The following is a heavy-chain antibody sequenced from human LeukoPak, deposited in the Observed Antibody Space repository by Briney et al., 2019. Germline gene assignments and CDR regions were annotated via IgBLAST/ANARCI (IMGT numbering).Heavy chain of an antibody. CDR3: ATSSYDNSGWFDP. Sequence: SETLSLTCTVSGGSISSYYWNWIRQPPGKGLEWIGFIYYSGSTNYNPSLKSRVTISVDTSKNQFSLKLSSVTAADTAVYYCATSSYDNSGWFDPWGQGTLVTVSS. CDR2: IYYSGST. J-gene: IGHJ5*02. D-gene: IGHD3-22*01. CDR1: GGSISSYY. V-gene: IGHV4-59*08.